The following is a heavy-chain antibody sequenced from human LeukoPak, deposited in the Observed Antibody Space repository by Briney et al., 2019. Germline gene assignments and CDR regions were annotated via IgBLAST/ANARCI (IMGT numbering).Heavy chain of an antibody. J-gene: IGHJ6*02. D-gene: IGHD4-17*01. CDR3: ATVGYGDYRPDHHYGMVV. CDR2: FDPEDGET. V-gene: IGHV1-24*01. CDR1: GYTLTELS. Sequence: ASVKVSCKVSGYTLTELSMHWVRQAPGEGIVWMGRFDPEDGETIYAQKFQGRVTMTEDTSTDTAYMELSSLRSEDTAVYYCATVGYGDYRPDHHYGMVVWGQGTTVTVSS.